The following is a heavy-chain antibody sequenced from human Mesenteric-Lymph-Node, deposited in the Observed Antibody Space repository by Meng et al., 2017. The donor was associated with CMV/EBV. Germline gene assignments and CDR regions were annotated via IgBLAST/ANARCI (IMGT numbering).Heavy chain of an antibody. Sequence: SGFIFSSYWMHWGRQAPGKGLVWVSRISSDGSTTSYADSVMGRFTVSRDNANNMLYLQVKSLRPEDTAVYYCARGVVPAAIYWFDPWGQGTLVTVSS. CDR1: GFIFSSYW. CDR2: ISSDGSTT. CDR3: ARGVVPAAIYWFDP. D-gene: IGHD2-2*01. V-gene: IGHV3-74*01. J-gene: IGHJ5*02.